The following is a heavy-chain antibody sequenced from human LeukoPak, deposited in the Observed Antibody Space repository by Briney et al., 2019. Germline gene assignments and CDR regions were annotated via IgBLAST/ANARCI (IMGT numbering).Heavy chain of an antibody. Sequence: PGGSLRLSCAASGFTFSSYAMHWVRQAPGKGLEWVAVISYDGSNKYYADSVKGRFTISRDNSKNTLYLQMNSLRAEDTAVYYCARALRRYSSSYDFDYRGQGTLVTVSS. V-gene: IGHV3-30-3*01. CDR2: ISYDGSNK. J-gene: IGHJ4*02. CDR1: GFTFSSYA. D-gene: IGHD6-6*01. CDR3: ARALRRYSSSYDFDY.